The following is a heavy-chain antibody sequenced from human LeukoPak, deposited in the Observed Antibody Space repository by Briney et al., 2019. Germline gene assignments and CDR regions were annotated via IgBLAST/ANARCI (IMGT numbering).Heavy chain of an antibody. J-gene: IGHJ4*02. CDR3: ARDSSNRHYYDILTGYIAVCDY. CDR1: GYTFIGYY. Sequence: GASVKVSCKASGYTFIGYYMHWVRQAPGQGLEWMGWINPNSGGTNYAQKFQGRVTMTRDTSISTAYMELRSLRSDDTAVYYCARDSSNRHYYDILTGYIAVCDYWGQGTLVTVSS. CDR2: INPNSGGT. D-gene: IGHD3-9*01. V-gene: IGHV1-2*02.